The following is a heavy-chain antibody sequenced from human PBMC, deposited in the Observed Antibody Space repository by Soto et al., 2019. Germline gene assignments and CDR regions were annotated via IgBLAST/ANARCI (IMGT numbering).Heavy chain of an antibody. J-gene: IGHJ6*02. CDR2: INNVNT. Sequence: ASVNVSCKSAGYTLTTCCLSWVRQAPGQGLEWMGRINNVNTNYPQKFQGRVTMTTDTSTSTTFMELRSLTSDDTAVYYCARDHSRSYYYGMDVWGQGTTVTVSS. V-gene: IGHV1-18*01. CDR1: GYTLTTCC. D-gene: IGHD4-4*01. CDR3: ARDHSRSYYYGMDV.